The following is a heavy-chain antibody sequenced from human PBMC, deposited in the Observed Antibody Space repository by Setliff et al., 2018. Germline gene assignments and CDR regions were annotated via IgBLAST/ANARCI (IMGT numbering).Heavy chain of an antibody. D-gene: IGHD3-10*01. CDR2: INHYGST. Sequence: TLSLTCAVYDGSFSDYYWSWIRQPPGKGLEWIGEINHYGSTKYKSSLKSRVTISVDTSKNQFSLKLNSVTAADTAVYYCARRWNFGPYGSGIHDGFDRWGQGTRVTVSS. CDR1: DGSFSDYY. V-gene: IGHV4-34*01. CDR3: ARRWNFGPYGSGIHDGFDR. J-gene: IGHJ3*02.